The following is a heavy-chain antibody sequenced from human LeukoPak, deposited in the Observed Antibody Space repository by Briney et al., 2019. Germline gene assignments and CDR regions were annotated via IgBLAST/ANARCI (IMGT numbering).Heavy chain of an antibody. Sequence: ASVKVSCKASGYTFTGYYMHWVRQAPGQGLEWMGRINPNSGGTNYAQKFQGRVTITADESTSTAYMELSSLRSEDTAVYYCARVDWFDPWGQGTLVTVSS. CDR2: INPNSGGT. V-gene: IGHV1-2*06. CDR1: GYTFTGYY. CDR3: ARVDWFDP. J-gene: IGHJ5*02.